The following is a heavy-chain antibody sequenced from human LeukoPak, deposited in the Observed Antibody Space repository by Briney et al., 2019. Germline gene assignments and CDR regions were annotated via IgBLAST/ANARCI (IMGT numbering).Heavy chain of an antibody. CDR2: IYPVDSDT. CDR1: GYSFTSYW. Sequence: TGESLKISCKASGYSFTSYWIGWVRQMPGKGLEWMGIIYPVDSDTRYSPSFQGQVTISADKSISTAYLQWSSLKASDTAMYYCATAAGISEGDLMEFDYWGQGTLVTVSS. V-gene: IGHV5-51*01. CDR3: ATAAGISEGDLMEFDY. D-gene: IGHD6-13*01. J-gene: IGHJ4*02.